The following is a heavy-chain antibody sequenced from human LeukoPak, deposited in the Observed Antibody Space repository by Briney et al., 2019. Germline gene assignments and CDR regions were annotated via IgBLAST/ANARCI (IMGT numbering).Heavy chain of an antibody. D-gene: IGHD6-19*01. CDR2: SNHSGST. J-gene: IGHJ5*02. V-gene: IGHV4-34*01. CDR3: ARGLQWLVRSTWFDP. CDR1: GGSFSGYY. Sequence: PSETLSLTCAVYGGSFSGYYWSWIRQPPGKGLEWIGESNHSGSTNYNPSLKSRVTISVDTSKNQFSLKLSSVTAADTAVYYCARGLQWLVRSTWFDPWGQGTLVTVSS.